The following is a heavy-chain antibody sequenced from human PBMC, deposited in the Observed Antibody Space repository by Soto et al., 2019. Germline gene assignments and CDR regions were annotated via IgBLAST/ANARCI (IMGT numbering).Heavy chain of an antibody. J-gene: IGHJ4*02. CDR2: ISGSGGST. D-gene: IGHD3-16*02. Sequence: GGSLRLSCAASGFTFSSYAMSWVRQAPGKGLEWVSAISGSGGSTYYADSVKGRFTISRDNSKNTLYLQMNSLRAEDTAVYYCAKYFSDYIWGSYRYLDYWGQGTLVTVSS. CDR3: AKYFSDYIWGSYRYLDY. V-gene: IGHV3-23*01. CDR1: GFTFSSYA.